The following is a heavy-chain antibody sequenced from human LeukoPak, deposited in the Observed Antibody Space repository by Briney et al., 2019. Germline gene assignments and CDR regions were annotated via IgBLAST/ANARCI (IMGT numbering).Heavy chain of an antibody. V-gene: IGHV3-43*02. CDR3: AKDIALFYYYYGMDV. J-gene: IGHJ6*02. Sequence: PGGSLRLSCAASGFTFDDYAMYWVRQAPGKGLEWVSLISGDGGSTYYADSVKGRFTISRDNSKNSLYLQMNSLRTEDTALYYCAKDIALFYYYYGMDVWGQGTTVTVSS. D-gene: IGHD2-21*01. CDR2: ISGDGGST. CDR1: GFTFDDYA.